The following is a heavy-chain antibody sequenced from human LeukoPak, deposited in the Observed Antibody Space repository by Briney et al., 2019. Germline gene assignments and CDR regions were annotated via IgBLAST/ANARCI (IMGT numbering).Heavy chain of an antibody. J-gene: IGHJ6*02. CDR2: NSSSGSTI. CDR3: ARVPGYSYALVYYGMDV. CDR1: GFTFSDYY. V-gene: IGHV3-11*01. D-gene: IGHD5-18*01. Sequence: PGGSLRLSCAASGFTFSDYYMSGIRQAPGKGLEWVSYNSSSGSTIYYADPVKGRFTISRDNAKNSLYLQMNSLRAEDTAVYYCARVPGYSYALVYYGMDVWGQGTTVTVSS.